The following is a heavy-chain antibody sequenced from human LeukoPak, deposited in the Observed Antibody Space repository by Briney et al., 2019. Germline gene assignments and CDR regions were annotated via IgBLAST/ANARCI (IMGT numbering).Heavy chain of an antibody. CDR1: GFTFSSYS. V-gene: IGHV3-21*01. J-gene: IGHJ6*02. CDR2: ISSSSSYI. Sequence: GGSLRLSCAASGFTFSSYSMNWVRQAPGKGLEWVSSISSSSSYIYYADSVKGRFTISRDNAKNSLYLQMNSLRAEDTAVYYCARSPERIGVPDYYCGMDVWGQGTTVTVSS. CDR3: ARSPERIGVPDYYCGMDV. D-gene: IGHD2-15*01.